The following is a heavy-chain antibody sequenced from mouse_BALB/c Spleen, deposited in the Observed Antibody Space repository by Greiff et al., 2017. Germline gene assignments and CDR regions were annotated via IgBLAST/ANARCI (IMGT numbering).Heavy chain of an antibody. V-gene: IGHV14-3*02. CDR3: ARWTYIPDWFAY. Sequence: DVQLQESGAELVKPGASVKLSCTASGFNIKDTYMHWVKQRPEQGLEWIGRIDPANGNTKYDPKFQGKATITADTSSNTAYLQLSSLTSEDTAVYYCARWTYIPDWFAYWGQGTLVTVSA. CDR1: GFNIKDTY. D-gene: IGHD1-3*01. J-gene: IGHJ3*01. CDR2: IDPANGNT.